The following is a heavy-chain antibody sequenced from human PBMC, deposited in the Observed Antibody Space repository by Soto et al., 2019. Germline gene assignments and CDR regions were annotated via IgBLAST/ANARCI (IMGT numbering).Heavy chain of an antibody. D-gene: IGHD2-15*01. V-gene: IGHV4-59*08. CDR1: GGSISRYY. Sequence: PSETLSLTCTVSGGSISRYYWSWIRQPPGKGLEWIGYIYYSGSTNYNPSLKSRVTISVDTSKNQFSLKLSSVTAADTAVYYCARLALPVAASHFDYWGQGTLVTISS. J-gene: IGHJ4*02. CDR2: IYYSGST. CDR3: ARLALPVAASHFDY.